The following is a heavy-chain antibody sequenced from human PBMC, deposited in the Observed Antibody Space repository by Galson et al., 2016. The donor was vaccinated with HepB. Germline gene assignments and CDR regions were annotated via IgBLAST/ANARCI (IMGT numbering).Heavy chain of an antibody. CDR3: AREDPNIAVAALDY. J-gene: IGHJ4*02. CDR1: GFSFSTYA. D-gene: IGHD6-19*01. CDR2: MWYDGTNK. Sequence: SLRLSCAASGFSFSTYAMHWVRQAPGEGLESVAFMWYDGTNKFYADSVKGRFTISRDNSKNTLYLQLNSLRAEDTAVYYCAREDPNIAVAALDYWGQGTLVTVSS. V-gene: IGHV3-33*08.